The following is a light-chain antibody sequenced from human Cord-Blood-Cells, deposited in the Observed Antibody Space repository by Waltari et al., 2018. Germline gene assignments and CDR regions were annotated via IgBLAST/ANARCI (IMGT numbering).Light chain of an antibody. Sequence: ILLTQSPATLSLFPGEKPTLSCRASQGVSSYLPCYQQKPGQAPRLLIYDASNRATGIPARFSGSGSGTDFTLTISSLEPEDFAVYYCQQRSNWPPYTFGQVTKLEIK. V-gene: IGKV3-11*01. CDR3: QQRSNWPPYT. CDR1: QGVSSY. J-gene: IGKJ2*01. CDR2: DAS.